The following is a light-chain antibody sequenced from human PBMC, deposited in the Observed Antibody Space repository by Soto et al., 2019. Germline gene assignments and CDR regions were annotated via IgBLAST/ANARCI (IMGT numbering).Light chain of an antibody. Sequence: QSALTQPASVSGSPGQSITISCTGTSSDVGGYKYVSWYQQHPGKAPKLLIYDVSHRPSGVSNRFSGSKSGNTASLTISGLQAEDEADYYCSSYTSSSTLEVFGGGTKLTVL. J-gene: IGLJ2*01. CDR2: DVS. V-gene: IGLV2-14*03. CDR1: SSDVGGYKY. CDR3: SSYTSSSTLEV.